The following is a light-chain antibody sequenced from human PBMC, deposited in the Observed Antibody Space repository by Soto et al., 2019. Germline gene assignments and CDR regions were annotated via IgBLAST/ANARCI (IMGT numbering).Light chain of an antibody. Sequence: QSALTQPASVSGSPGQSLTISCTGTSSDVGGYNYVSWYQHHPGKAPKLMIYEVSNRPSGVSNRFSGSKSGNTASLTISGLKAEDDADYCSSYTGSSTPVFGGGTKLTVL. CDR2: EVS. CDR1: SSDVGGYNY. J-gene: IGLJ3*02. V-gene: IGLV2-14*01. CDR3: SSYTGSSTPV.